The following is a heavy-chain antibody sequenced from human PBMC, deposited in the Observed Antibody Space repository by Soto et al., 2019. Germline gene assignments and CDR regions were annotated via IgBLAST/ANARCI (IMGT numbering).Heavy chain of an antibody. Sequence: QVQLQESSPGLVKPSQTLSLTCTVSGGSISSGGYYWSWIRQHPGKGLEWIGYIYYSGSTYYNPSLKSRVTISVDTSKNQFSLKLSSVTAADTAVYYCARGRITMVRGVPLDAFDIWGQGTMVTVSS. CDR3: ARGRITMVRGVPLDAFDI. J-gene: IGHJ3*02. CDR1: GGSISSGGYY. CDR2: IYYSGST. D-gene: IGHD3-10*01. V-gene: IGHV4-31*03.